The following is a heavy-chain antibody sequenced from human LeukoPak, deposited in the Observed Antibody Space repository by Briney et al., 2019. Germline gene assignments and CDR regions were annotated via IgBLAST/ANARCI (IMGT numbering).Heavy chain of an antibody. CDR1: GGAISSYY. Sequence: PSETLSLTCTVSGGAISSYYWSWIRQPPGKGLEWIGHVSYSGSTNYNPSLKSRVTISVDTSKNQFSLKLTSVTAADTAMYYCARVPRGDYYYGMDVWGLGTTVTVSS. CDR2: VSYSGST. D-gene: IGHD3-10*01. CDR3: ARVPRGDYYYGMDV. V-gene: IGHV4-59*01. J-gene: IGHJ6*02.